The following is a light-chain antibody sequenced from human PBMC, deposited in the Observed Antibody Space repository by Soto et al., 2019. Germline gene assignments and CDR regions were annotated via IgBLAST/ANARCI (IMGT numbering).Light chain of an antibody. CDR2: EVS. V-gene: IGLV2-14*01. CDR1: SSDVGGYNY. Sequence: QSALTQPASVSGSPGQSITISCTGTSSDVGGYNYVSWYQQHPGKAPKLMIYEVSNRPSGVSNRFSGSKSGNTACLTISGLQAEDEADYYCSSYTSSITLGVFGTGTKVTVL. J-gene: IGLJ1*01. CDR3: SSYTSSITLGV.